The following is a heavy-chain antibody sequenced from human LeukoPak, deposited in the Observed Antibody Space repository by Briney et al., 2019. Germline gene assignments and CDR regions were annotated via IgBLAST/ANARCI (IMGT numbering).Heavy chain of an antibody. V-gene: IGHV5-51*01. CDR1: GSSFTTSW. CDR3: ATARQYGSGSSDY. J-gene: IGHJ4*02. D-gene: IGHD3-10*01. Sequence: GESLKISCKGSGSSFTTSWIGWVRQMPGKGLEWMGIIYPGDSDARYSPSFQGQVTISADKSISTAYLQWSSLKASDTAMYYCATARQYGSGSSDYWGQGTLVTVSS. CDR2: IYPGDSDA.